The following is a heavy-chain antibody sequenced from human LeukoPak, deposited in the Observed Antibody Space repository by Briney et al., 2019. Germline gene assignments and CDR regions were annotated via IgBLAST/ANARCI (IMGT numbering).Heavy chain of an antibody. Sequence: GGSLRLSCAASGFTFSGYWMSWVRQAPGKGLEWVANIKQDGSEKYYVDSVKGRFTISRDNAKNSLYLQMNSLRAEDTAVYYCARDPHYCSSTSCSLYYFDYWGQGTLVTVSS. D-gene: IGHD2-2*01. CDR1: GFTFSGYW. V-gene: IGHV3-7*01. CDR3: ARDPHYCSSTSCSLYYFDY. CDR2: IKQDGSEK. J-gene: IGHJ4*02.